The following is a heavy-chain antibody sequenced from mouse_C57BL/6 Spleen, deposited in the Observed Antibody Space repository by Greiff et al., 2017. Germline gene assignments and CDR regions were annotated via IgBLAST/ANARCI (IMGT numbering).Heavy chain of an antibody. Sequence: VQLVESGAELVKPGASVKLSCKASGYTFTEYTIHWVKQRSGQGLEWIGWFYPGSGSIKYKEKFKDKATLTADKSSSTVYMELSRLTSDDSAVYFCARDEEGITTVVARVYFDVWGTGTTVTVSS. CDR3: ARDEEGITTVVARVYFDV. J-gene: IGHJ1*03. CDR2: FYPGSGSI. D-gene: IGHD1-1*01. V-gene: IGHV1-62-2*01. CDR1: GYTFTEYT.